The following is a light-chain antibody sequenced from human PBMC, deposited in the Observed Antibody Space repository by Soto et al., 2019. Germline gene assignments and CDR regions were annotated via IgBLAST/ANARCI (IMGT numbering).Light chain of an antibody. CDR3: QQYNQWPGT. V-gene: IGKV1-5*01. CDR1: QSISSW. CDR2: DAS. Sequence: DIQMTQSPSTLSASVGDRVTITCRASQSISSWLAWYQQKPGKAPKLLIYDASSLESGVPVRFSGSGSGVAFTLTISGLQSEDFAVYHCQQYNQWPGTFGQGTKGDIK. J-gene: IGKJ1*01.